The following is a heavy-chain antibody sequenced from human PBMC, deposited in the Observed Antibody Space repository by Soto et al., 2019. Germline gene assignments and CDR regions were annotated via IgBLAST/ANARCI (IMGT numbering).Heavy chain of an antibody. CDR2: IYSGGST. J-gene: IGHJ4*02. Sequence: PGWSLRLSCAASGFTVSSNYMSWVRQAPGKGLEWVSAIYSGGSTYYADSVKGRFTISRDNSKNTLYLQMNSLRAEDTAVYYCARGIYYYDSSGYDYWGQGTMVTVYS. CDR3: ARGIYYYDSSGYDY. CDR1: GFTVSSNY. D-gene: IGHD3-22*01. V-gene: IGHV3-53*01.